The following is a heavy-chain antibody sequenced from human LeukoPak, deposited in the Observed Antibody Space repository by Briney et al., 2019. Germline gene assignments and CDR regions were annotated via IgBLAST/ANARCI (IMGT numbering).Heavy chain of an antibody. CDR2: ISGSGGST. J-gene: IGHJ3*02. CDR3: AKLLVDEIDAFDI. V-gene: IGHV3-23*01. Sequence: GGSLRLSCAASGFTFSSYAMSWVRQAPGKGLEWVSAISGSGGSTYYADSVKGRFTISRDNSKNTLYLKMNSLRAEDTAVYYCAKLLVDEIDAFDIWGQGTMVTVSS. CDR1: GFTFSSYA. D-gene: IGHD2-8*02.